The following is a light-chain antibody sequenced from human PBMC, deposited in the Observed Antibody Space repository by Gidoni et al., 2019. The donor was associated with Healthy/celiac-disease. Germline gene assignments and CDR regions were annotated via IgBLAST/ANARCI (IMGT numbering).Light chain of an antibody. CDR2: DAS. V-gene: IGKV1-5*01. CDR1: QSISSW. J-gene: IGKJ2*01. Sequence: DIQMTQSPSTLSPSVGDRVTITCRASQSISSWLAWYQQKPGKAPKLLIYDASSLESGVPSRFSGSGSGTEFTLTISSLQPDDFATYYCQQYNSYSMYTFGQGTKLEIK. CDR3: QQYNSYSMYT.